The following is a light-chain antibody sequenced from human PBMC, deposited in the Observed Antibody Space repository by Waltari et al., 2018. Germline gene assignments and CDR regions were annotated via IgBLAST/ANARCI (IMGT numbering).Light chain of an antibody. CDR3: QQTFSGWT. Sequence: IQMTQSPSALSASVGDTVTISCRESQSVGTYLAWYQQKQGKAPKLLISAASSLQSGVPWRFSCSGSGTDFTLTLSSLQHEYFATYYCQQTFSGWTFGQGTQVEI. CDR2: AAS. J-gene: IGKJ1*01. CDR1: QSVGTY. V-gene: IGKV1-39*01.